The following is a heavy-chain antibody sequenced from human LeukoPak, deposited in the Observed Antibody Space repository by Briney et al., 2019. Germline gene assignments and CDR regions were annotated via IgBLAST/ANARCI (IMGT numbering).Heavy chain of an antibody. CDR1: GFTFSSHS. D-gene: IGHD1-26*01. CDR3: ARDRALGALYY. CDR2: ISSSSNYK. J-gene: IGHJ4*02. V-gene: IGHV3-21*01. Sequence: GGSLRLSCAASGFTFSSHSMNWVRQAPRKGLQWVSSISSSSNYKDYADSLKGRFTISRDNAKNSLYLQMNSLRAEDTAVYYCARDRALGALYYWGQGTLVTVSS.